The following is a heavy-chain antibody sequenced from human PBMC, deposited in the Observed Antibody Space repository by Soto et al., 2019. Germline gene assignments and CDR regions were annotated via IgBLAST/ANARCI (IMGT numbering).Heavy chain of an antibody. CDR3: TRLPTYWSSTSCWGVYFDY. D-gene: IGHD2-2*01. J-gene: IGHJ4*02. CDR2: IRSKANSYAT. V-gene: IGHV3-73*02. Sequence: EVQLVESGGGLVQPGGSLKLSCAASGFTFSGSAMHWVRQASGKGLEWVGRIRSKANSYATAYAASVKGRFTIARDDSKNTAYLQMNSRKTGDAAVYYCTRLPTYWSSTSCWGVYFDYWGQGTLVTVSS. CDR1: GFTFSGSA.